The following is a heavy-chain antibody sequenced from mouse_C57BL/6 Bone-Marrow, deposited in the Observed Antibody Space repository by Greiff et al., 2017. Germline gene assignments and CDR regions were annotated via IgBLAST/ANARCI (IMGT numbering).Heavy chain of an antibody. CDR1: GYTFTSYW. V-gene: IGHV1-55*01. CDR2: VHPGSGST. CDR3: ARVHYGGYCDV. J-gene: IGHJ1*03. D-gene: IGHD1-1*01. Sequence: VQLQQPGAELVKPGASVKMSCKASGYTFTSYWIPWVKQRPGQGLEWIGDVHPGSGSTNYNEKFKSKATLTVDTSSSTAYMQLSSLTSEDSAVYYCARVHYGGYCDVWGTGTTVTVSS.